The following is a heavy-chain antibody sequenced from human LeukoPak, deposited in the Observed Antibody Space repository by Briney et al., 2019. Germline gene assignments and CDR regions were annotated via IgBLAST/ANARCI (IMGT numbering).Heavy chain of an antibody. J-gene: IGHJ4*02. CDR1: GFTFSSYW. D-gene: IGHD3-10*01. CDR2: IKSDGKT. CDR3: ARDSAGSGSYVGYFEY. Sequence: GGSLRLSCAASGFTFSSYWMHWVRQAPGKGLVWVSRIKSDGKTNYADSVKGRFTISRDNAKNSLYLQMNSLRAEDTAVYYCARDSAGSGSYVGYFEYWGQGTLVTVSS. V-gene: IGHV3-74*01.